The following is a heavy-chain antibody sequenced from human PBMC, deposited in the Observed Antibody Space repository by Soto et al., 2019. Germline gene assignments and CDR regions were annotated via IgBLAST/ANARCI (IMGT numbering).Heavy chain of an antibody. CDR3: ARGQRFSDWFDP. D-gene: IGHD3-3*01. Sequence: SETLSLTCTVSGGAITSYYWTWIRQPAGKGLEWIGRIYSSGSTKYNPSLKSRISMSLDTSKNQFSLTLASVTAADTAVYYCARGQRFSDWFDPWGQGTLVTVSS. CDR1: GGAITSYY. J-gene: IGHJ5*02. CDR2: IYSSGST. V-gene: IGHV4-4*07.